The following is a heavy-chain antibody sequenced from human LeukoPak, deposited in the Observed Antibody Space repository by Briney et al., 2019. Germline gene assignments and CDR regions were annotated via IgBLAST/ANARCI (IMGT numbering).Heavy chain of an antibody. CDR2: IYSGGST. D-gene: IGHD6-19*01. CDR1: GFTVSSNY. J-gene: IGHJ4*02. V-gene: IGHV3-53*01. Sequence: GGSLRLSCAASGFTVSSNYMSWVRQAPGKGLEWVSVIYSGGSTYYADSVKGRFTISRDNSKNTLYLQTNSLRAEDTAVYYCARVGGWPYYFDYWGQGTLVTVSS. CDR3: ARVGGWPYYFDY.